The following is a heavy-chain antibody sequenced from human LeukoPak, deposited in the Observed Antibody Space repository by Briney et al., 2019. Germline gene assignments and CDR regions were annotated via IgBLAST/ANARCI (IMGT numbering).Heavy chain of an antibody. CDR3: ARYLAYCGGDCYSGGNDAFDI. CDR1: GYTFTSYD. D-gene: IGHD2-21*02. J-gene: IGHJ3*02. CDR2: MNPNSDNT. V-gene: IGHV1-8*01. Sequence: GPVKVSCKASGYTFTSYDINWVRQATGQGLEWMGWMNPNSDNTGYARKFQGRVTITRNTSISTAYMELSSLRSEDTAVYYCARYLAYCGGDCYSGGNDAFDIWGQGTMVTVSS.